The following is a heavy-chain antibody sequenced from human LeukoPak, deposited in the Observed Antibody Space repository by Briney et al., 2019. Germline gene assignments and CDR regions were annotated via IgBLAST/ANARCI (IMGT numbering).Heavy chain of an antibody. Sequence: SETLSLTCAVYGGSFSGYYWSWIRQPPGKGLEWIGEINHSGSTNYNPSLKSRVTISVDTSKNQFSLKLSSVTAADTAVYYCARRVDYDILTGHNWFDPWGQGTLVTVSS. CDR1: GGSFSGYY. V-gene: IGHV4-34*01. D-gene: IGHD3-9*01. CDR2: INHSGST. CDR3: ARRVDYDILTGHNWFDP. J-gene: IGHJ5*02.